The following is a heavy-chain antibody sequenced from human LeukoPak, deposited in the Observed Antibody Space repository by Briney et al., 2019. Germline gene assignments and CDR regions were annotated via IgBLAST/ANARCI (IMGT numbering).Heavy chain of an antibody. J-gene: IGHJ6*03. CDR1: GGSLIDYY. D-gene: IGHD3-3*01. V-gene: IGHV4-34*01. Sequence: SETLSLTCAVSGGSLIDYYWSWIRQPPGKGLEWIGEISHSGSTRYSPSLKSRVTVSVDTSNNQFFLNLTSVTAADTAVYYCARQDKDVWNYYNMDVWGKGTTVTVSS. CDR2: ISHSGST. CDR3: ARQDKDVWNYYNMDV.